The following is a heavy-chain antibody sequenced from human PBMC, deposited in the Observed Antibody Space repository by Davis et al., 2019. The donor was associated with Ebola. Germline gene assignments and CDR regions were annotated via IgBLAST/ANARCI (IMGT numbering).Heavy chain of an antibody. D-gene: IGHD4-23*01. CDR1: GGTFSSYA. J-gene: IGHJ4*02. CDR2: IIPIFGTA. CDR3: ARALPYYGGNSRYFDY. Sequence: SVKVSCKASGGTFSSYAISWVRQAPGQGLEWMGGIIPIFGTANYAQKFQGRVTITADKSTSTAYMELSSLRSEDTAVYYCARALPYYGGNSRYFDYWGQGTLVTVSS. V-gene: IGHV1-69*06.